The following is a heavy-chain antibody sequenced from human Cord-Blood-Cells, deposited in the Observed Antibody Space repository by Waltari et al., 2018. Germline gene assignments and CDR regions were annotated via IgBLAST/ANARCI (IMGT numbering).Heavy chain of an antibody. Sequence: QVQLVQSGAEVKKPGSSVKVSCKASEGTFSSYAISWVGQAPGQGLEWMGGIIPIFGTANYAQKFQGRVTITADESTSTAYMELSSLRSEDTAVYYCARDYDCSSTSCDAFDIWGQGTMVTVSS. V-gene: IGHV1-69*01. CDR3: ARDYDCSSTSCDAFDI. CDR2: IIPIFGTA. D-gene: IGHD2-2*01. J-gene: IGHJ3*02. CDR1: EGTFSSYA.